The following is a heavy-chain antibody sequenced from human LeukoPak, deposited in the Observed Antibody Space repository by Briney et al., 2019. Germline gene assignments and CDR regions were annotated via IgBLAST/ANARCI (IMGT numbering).Heavy chain of an antibody. CDR2: IYYSGST. V-gene: IGHV4-59*01. D-gene: IGHD2-2*01. CDR3: ARGSIVVVPAATLPYYMDV. Sequence: SETLSLTCTVSGGSISSYYWSWIRQPPGKGLEWIGYIYYSGSTNYNPSLKSRVTISVDTSKNQFSLKLSSVTAADTAVYYCARGSIVVVPAATLPYYMDVWGKGTTVTVSS. J-gene: IGHJ6*03. CDR1: GGSISSYY.